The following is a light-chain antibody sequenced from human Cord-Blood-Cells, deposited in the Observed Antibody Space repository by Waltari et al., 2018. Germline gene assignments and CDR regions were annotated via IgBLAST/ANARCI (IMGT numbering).Light chain of an antibody. CDR1: QSVSSN. J-gene: IGKJ2*01. Sequence: EIVMTQSPATLSVSPGERATLPCRASQSVSSNLAWYQQKPGQAPRLLIYGASTRATGIPDRFSGSGSGTEFTLTISSLQSEDFAVYYCQQYNNWPPYTFGQGTKLEIK. CDR2: GAS. CDR3: QQYNNWPPYT. V-gene: IGKV3-15*01.